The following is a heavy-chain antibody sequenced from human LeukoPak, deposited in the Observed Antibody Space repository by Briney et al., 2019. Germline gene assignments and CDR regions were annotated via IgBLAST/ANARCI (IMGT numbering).Heavy chain of an antibody. CDR2: LSGSGDTT. Sequence: GGSLRLSCAASGFTFNSYAMSWVRQAPGKGLEWVSGLSGSGDTTYYADSVKGRFTISRDNSKNTLYLQMHSLRAEDTAVYYCAKDRGPGLWQLVMGPFDYWGQGTLVTVSS. CDR1: GFTFNSYA. D-gene: IGHD1-1*01. V-gene: IGHV3-23*01. CDR3: AKDRGPGLWQLVMGPFDY. J-gene: IGHJ4*02.